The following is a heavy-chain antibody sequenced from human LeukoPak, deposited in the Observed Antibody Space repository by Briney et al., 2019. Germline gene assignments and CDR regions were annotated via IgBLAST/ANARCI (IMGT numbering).Heavy chain of an antibody. V-gene: IGHV3-30*01. Sequence: GRSLRLSCAASGFTFSSHAMHWVRQAPGKGLEWVAVISYDGSNKYYADSVKGRFTISRDNSKNTLYLQMNSLRAEDTAVYYCARDLIAVAGTLDYWGQGTLVTVSS. CDR3: ARDLIAVAGTLDY. CDR2: ISYDGSNK. D-gene: IGHD6-19*01. CDR1: GFTFSSHA. J-gene: IGHJ4*02.